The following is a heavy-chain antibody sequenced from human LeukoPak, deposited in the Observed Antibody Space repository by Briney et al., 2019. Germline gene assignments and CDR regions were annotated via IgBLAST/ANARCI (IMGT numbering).Heavy chain of an antibody. J-gene: IGHJ4*02. D-gene: IGHD3-10*01. CDR2: ISSSGSTI. CDR1: GFTFSSYE. V-gene: IGHV3-48*03. Sequence: GGSLRLSCAASGFTFSSYEMNWVRQAPGKGLERVSYISSSGSTIYYADSVKGRFTISRDNAKNSLYLQMNSLRAEDTAVYYCAKLVRGVIIGWGQGTLVTVSS. CDR3: AKLVRGVIIG.